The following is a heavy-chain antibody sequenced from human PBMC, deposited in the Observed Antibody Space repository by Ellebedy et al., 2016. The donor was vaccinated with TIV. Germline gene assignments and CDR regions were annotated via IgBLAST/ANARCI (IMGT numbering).Heavy chain of an antibody. Sequence: PGGSLRLSCTVSGFTFSSYPIHRVRLAPGKGLEWVTLISYDGTTKYNADSVKGRFTISRDNSKNTVYLQMNSLRAEDTALYYCATSAVGHSHGYYFDYWGQGTLVTVSA. CDR3: ATSAVGHSHGYYFDY. CDR1: GFTFSSYP. V-gene: IGHV3-30-3*01. D-gene: IGHD3-22*01. J-gene: IGHJ4*02. CDR2: ISYDGTTK.